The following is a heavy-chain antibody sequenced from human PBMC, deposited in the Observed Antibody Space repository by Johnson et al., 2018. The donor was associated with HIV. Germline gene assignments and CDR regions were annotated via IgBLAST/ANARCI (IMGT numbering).Heavy chain of an antibody. J-gene: IGHJ3*02. CDR2: MYSGGST. D-gene: IGHD3-10*01. CDR3: ARGHMVRGVTHAFDI. Sequence: GSLRLSCVASGFTVSGNYMSWVRQAPGKGLEWVSVMYSGGSTYYADSVKGRFTISRDNSKNTLYLQMNSLRAEDTAVYYCARGHMVRGVTHAFDIWGQGTMVTVSS. CDR1: GFTVSGNY. V-gene: IGHV3-66*01.